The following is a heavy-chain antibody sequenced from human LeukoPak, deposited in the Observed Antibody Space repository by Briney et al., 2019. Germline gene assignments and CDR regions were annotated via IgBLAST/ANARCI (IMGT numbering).Heavy chain of an antibody. J-gene: IGHJ1*01. D-gene: IGHD3-22*01. Sequence: ASVKVSCKASGYTFTGYYMHWVRQAPGQGLEWMGQINPNSGGTNYAQKFQGRVTMTRDTSISTAYMELSRLRSDDTAVYYCARELGSYYDSSGYEYFQHWGQGTLVTVSS. CDR2: INPNSGGT. V-gene: IGHV1-2*06. CDR3: ARELGSYYDSSGYEYFQH. CDR1: GYTFTGYY.